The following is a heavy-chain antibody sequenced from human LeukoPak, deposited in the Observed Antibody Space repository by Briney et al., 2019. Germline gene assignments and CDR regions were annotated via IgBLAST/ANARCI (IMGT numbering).Heavy chain of an antibody. D-gene: IGHD5-24*01. Sequence: GGSLRLSCAASGFTFSGYAMHWVRRAPGKGLEWVAVTSYDGSNKYYADSVKGRFTISRDNSKNTLYLQMKSLRAQDTAVYYCAREPDGYNSYYFDYGGQGTLVTASS. CDR3: AREPDGYNSYYFDY. CDR1: GFTFSGYA. J-gene: IGHJ4*02. V-gene: IGHV3-30*04. CDR2: TSYDGSNK.